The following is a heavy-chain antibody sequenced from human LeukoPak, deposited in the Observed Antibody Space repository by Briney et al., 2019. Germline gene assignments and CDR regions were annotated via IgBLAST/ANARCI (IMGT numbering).Heavy chain of an antibody. Sequence: GASVKVSCKASGYTFTSYDINWVRQATGQGLEWMGWMNPNSGNTGYAQKFQGRVTMTRNTSISTAYMELSSLGSEDTAVYYCARARSGWYPSHDYWGQGTLVTVSS. CDR1: GYTFTSYD. CDR3: ARARSGWYPSHDY. CDR2: MNPNSGNT. D-gene: IGHD6-19*01. J-gene: IGHJ4*02. V-gene: IGHV1-8*01.